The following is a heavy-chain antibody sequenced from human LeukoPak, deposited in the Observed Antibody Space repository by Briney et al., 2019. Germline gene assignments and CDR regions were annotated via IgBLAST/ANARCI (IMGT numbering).Heavy chain of an antibody. J-gene: IGHJ4*02. Sequence: SVKVSCKASGGTFSSYAISWVRQAPGQGLEWMGGIIPIFGTANYAQKFQGRVTITADESTSTAYMELSSLRSGDTAVYYCATILGTSYYGSGSYYYWGQGTLVTVSS. CDR1: GGTFSSYA. D-gene: IGHD3-10*01. CDR2: IIPIFGTA. V-gene: IGHV1-69*13. CDR3: ATILGTSYYGSGSYYY.